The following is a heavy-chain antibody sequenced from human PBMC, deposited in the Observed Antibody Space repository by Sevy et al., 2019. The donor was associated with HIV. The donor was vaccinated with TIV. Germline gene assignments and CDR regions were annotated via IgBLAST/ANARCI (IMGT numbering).Heavy chain of an antibody. CDR1: GFKFRNFW. V-gene: IGHV3-7*03. CDR3: VRDKEVGASILDA. CDR2: IKQDGSEA. D-gene: IGHD1-26*01. Sequence: GGSLRLSCVASGFKFRNFWMSWVRQAPGKGLECVAVIKQDGSEAYYVDSVKGRFTISRDNAKNSLYLQMNSLRDEDTAMYFCVRDKEVGASILDAWGQGTPVTVSS. J-gene: IGHJ5*02.